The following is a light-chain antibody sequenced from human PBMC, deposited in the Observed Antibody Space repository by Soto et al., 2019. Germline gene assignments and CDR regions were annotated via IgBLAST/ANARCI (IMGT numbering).Light chain of an antibody. V-gene: IGKV3-20*01. J-gene: IGKJ2*01. CDR3: QHYGASPYT. CDR2: GAS. CDR1: QSVSSTY. Sequence: EIVLTQSPGTLSLSPGERATLSCRASQSVSSTYLAWYQQKPGQAPRLLIYGASSRATGIPDRFSGSGSGTNFTLTIRRLEPEDFAVYYCQHYGASPYTFGRGTKWE.